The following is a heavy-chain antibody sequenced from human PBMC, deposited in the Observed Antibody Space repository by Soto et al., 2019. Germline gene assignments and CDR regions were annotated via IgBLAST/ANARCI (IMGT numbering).Heavy chain of an antibody. J-gene: IGHJ5*02. Sequence: EVQLLESGGGLVQPGGSLRLSCAASAFTFSRFAMSWVRQTPGNGLEWVSAISGGGDNTFYADSVKGRFTISRDNSKNTLYLQMNGLRFEDTAVYYCAKGLSGSGAYQWFDPWGQGPLVTVSS. V-gene: IGHV3-23*01. CDR3: AKGLSGSGAYQWFDP. D-gene: IGHD3-10*01. CDR1: AFTFSRFA. CDR2: ISGGGDNT.